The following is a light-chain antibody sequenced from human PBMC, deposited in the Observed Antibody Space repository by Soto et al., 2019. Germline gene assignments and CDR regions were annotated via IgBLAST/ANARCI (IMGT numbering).Light chain of an antibody. J-gene: IGKJ1*01. V-gene: IGKV3-20*01. Sequence: IGLTQSPCTLSLSQGERATLSCRASQSVSSSYLAWYQQKPGQAPRLLIYGASSRATGIPDRFSGSGSGTDFTLTISRLEPEDFAVYYCQQYGSSQTFGHGTKVDIK. CDR3: QQYGSSQT. CDR2: GAS. CDR1: QSVSSSY.